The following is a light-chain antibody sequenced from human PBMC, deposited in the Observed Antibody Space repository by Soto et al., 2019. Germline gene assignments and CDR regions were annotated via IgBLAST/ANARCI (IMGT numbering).Light chain of an antibody. CDR2: KAS. J-gene: IGKJ1*01. CDR1: QSISGW. V-gene: IGKV1-5*03. Sequence: DIRMTQSPSTLSASVGDRVTITCRASQSISGWLAWYQQKPGRAPKLLIYKASSLESGVPSRFSGSGSGTEFTLTISSLQPDDFATYYCQQYKSYSRTFGQGTKVEIK. CDR3: QQYKSYSRT.